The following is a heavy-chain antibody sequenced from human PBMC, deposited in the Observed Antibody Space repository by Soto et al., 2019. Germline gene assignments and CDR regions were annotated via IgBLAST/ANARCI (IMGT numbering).Heavy chain of an antibody. Sequence: LRLSCAASGSSFPNYPMHWVRQTPDKGLEWLAVISHDGVTKNSADSVKGRFSISRDNSRNRLSLEMDSLGSEDTAMYYCVRGGYSSSWERLDPWGQGTQVTVSS. CDR2: ISHDGVTK. V-gene: IGHV3-30-3*01. D-gene: IGHD4-4*01. CDR3: VRGGYSSSWERLDP. CDR1: GSSFPNYP. J-gene: IGHJ5*02.